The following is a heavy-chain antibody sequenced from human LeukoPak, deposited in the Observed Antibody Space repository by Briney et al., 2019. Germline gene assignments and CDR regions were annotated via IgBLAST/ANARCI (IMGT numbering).Heavy chain of an antibody. Sequence: SVKVSCKASGYTFTSYGISWVRQAPGQGLEWMGGIIPIFGTANYAQKFQGRVTITADESTSTAYMELSSLRSEDTAVYYCAGGSYPYFDYWGQGTLVTVSS. J-gene: IGHJ4*02. D-gene: IGHD1-26*01. CDR3: AGGSYPYFDY. CDR2: IIPIFGTA. CDR1: GYTFTSYG. V-gene: IGHV1-69*13.